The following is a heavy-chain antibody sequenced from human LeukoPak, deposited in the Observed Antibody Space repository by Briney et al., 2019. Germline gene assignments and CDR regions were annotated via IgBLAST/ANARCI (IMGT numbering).Heavy chain of an antibody. CDR1: GCTFSSYA. Sequence: VASVKVSCKASGCTFSSYAISWVRQAPGQGLEWMGGIIPIFGTANYAQKFQGRVTITADESTSTAYMELSSLRSEDTAVYYCARYSQGVAYFDYWGQGTLVTVSS. D-gene: IGHD5-18*01. J-gene: IGHJ4*02. V-gene: IGHV1-69*13. CDR3: ARYSQGVAYFDY. CDR2: IIPIFGTA.